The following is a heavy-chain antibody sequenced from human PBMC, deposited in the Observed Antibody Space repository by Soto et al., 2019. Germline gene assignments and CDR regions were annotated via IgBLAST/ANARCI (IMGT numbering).Heavy chain of an antibody. D-gene: IGHD3-22*01. J-gene: IGHJ4*02. CDR1: GFSLSTSGVG. V-gene: IGHV2-5*02. CDR3: AHRLVRYYDSSGYYSDY. Sequence: QITLKESGPTLVKPTQTLTLTCTFSGFSLSTSGVGVGWIRQPPGKALEWLALIYWDDDKRYSPSLKNRLTITKDTSKNQVVLTMTNMDPVDTATYYCAHRLVRYYDSSGYYSDYWGQGTLVTVSS. CDR2: IYWDDDK.